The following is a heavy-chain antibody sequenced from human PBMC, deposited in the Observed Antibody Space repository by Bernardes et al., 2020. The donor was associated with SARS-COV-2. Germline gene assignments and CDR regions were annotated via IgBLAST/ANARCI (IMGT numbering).Heavy chain of an antibody. Sequence: GRSLRLSCAASGFTFSSYWMHWVRQVPGEGLVWVSRINADGSTTDYADAVRGRFTISRDNAKNTLFLQMNGLRADDTSLYYCAKSAFISGRGYYIDYWPQGTLVTVSS. V-gene: IGHV3-74*01. CDR1: GFTFSSYW. CDR2: INADGSTT. CDR3: AKSAFISGRGYYIDY. D-gene: IGHD3-10*01. J-gene: IGHJ4*02.